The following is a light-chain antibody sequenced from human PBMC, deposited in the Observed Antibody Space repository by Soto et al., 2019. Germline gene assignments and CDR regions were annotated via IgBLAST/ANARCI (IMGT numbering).Light chain of an antibody. CDR3: QQYENWPPAVT. CDR1: KSVSGDY. CDR2: GAS. Sequence: EIVLTQSPGTLSLSPGEGATLSCRASKSVSGDYLAWYQSKPGQAPRLLIHGASNRATGIPDRFSGSGSGTDFTLTIGRLEPEDFAVYYCQQYENWPPAVTFGGGTNVEIK. V-gene: IGKV3-20*01. J-gene: IGKJ4*01.